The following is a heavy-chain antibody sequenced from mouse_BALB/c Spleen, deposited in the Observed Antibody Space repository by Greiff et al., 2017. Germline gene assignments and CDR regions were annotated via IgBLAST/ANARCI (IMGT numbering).Heavy chain of an antibody. J-gene: IGHJ4*01. CDR2: LWTGGGT. V-gene: IGHV2-9-2*01. CDR1: GFSLTSYD. CDR3: VRKTYEEDYYAMDY. Sequence: VQLVESGPGLVAPSQSLSITCTVSGFSLTSYDISWIRQPPGKGLEWLGVLWTGGGTNYNSAFMSRLSISKDNSKSQVFLKMNSLQTDDTAIYYCVRKTYEEDYYAMDYWGQGTSVTVSS. D-gene: IGHD5-1*01.